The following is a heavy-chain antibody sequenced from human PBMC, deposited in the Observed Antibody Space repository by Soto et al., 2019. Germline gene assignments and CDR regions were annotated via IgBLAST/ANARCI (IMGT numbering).Heavy chain of an antibody. V-gene: IGHV1-3*01. Sequence: ASGKVSCKDSGYTFTSYALHWVRQAPGQRLEWMGWINAGNGNTKYSQKFQGRVTITRDTSASTAYMELSSLRSEDTAVYYCARTPWYSSCWYAENWFDPRGQGTLVTVSA. D-gene: IGHD6-19*01. J-gene: IGHJ5*02. CDR3: ARTPWYSSCWYAENWFDP. CDR1: GYTFTSYA. CDR2: INAGNGNT.